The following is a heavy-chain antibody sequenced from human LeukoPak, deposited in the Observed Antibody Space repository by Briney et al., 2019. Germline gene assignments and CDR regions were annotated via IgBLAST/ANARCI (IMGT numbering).Heavy chain of an antibody. V-gene: IGHV4-4*02. Sequence: PSETLSLTCAVSGGSISSSNWWSWVRQPPGKGLEWIGEVYHSGSTNYNPSLKSRVTISIDVSKSQFSLKLRSVTAADTAVYYCAREFHQLLYYYYYMDVWGKGTTVTVSS. CDR3: AREFHQLLYYYYYMDV. J-gene: IGHJ6*03. CDR2: VYHSGST. D-gene: IGHD2-2*01. CDR1: GGSISSSNW.